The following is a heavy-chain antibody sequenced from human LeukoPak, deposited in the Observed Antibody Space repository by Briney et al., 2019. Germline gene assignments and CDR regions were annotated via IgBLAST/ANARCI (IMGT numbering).Heavy chain of an antibody. J-gene: IGHJ4*02. Sequence: GGSLRLSCAASGFTFSDYYMSWIRQAPGKGLEWVSYISSSGSTIYYADSVKGRFTISRDNAKNSLYLQMNSLRAEDTAVYYCASLLYYDILTGYPDCWRQGTLVTVSS. CDR2: ISSSGSTI. CDR1: GFTFSDYY. CDR3: ASLLYYDILTGYPDC. V-gene: IGHV3-11*04. D-gene: IGHD3-9*01.